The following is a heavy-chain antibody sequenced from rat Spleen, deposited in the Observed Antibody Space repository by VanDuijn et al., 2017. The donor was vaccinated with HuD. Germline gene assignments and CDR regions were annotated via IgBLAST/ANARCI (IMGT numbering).Heavy chain of an antibody. CDR3: TTIGETIAAISTYFDY. CDR2: ISYDGGST. V-gene: IGHV5-17*01. Sequence: EVQLVESGGGLVQPGRSLKFSCAASGFIFSDYAMAWVRQAPKKGLEWVAYISYDGGSTYYRDSVKGRFTISRDNAKSTLYLQMDSLRSEDTATYYCTTIGETIAAISTYFDYWGQGVMVTVSS. J-gene: IGHJ2*01. CDR1: GFIFSDYA. D-gene: IGHD1-2*01.